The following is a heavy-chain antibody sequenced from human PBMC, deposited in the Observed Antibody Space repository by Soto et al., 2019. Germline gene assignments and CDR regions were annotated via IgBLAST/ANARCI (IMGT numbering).Heavy chain of an antibody. J-gene: IGHJ6*03. CDR1: GGSISSGGYY. D-gene: IGHD3-10*01. V-gene: IGHV4-31*03. Sequence: PSETLSLTCTVSGGSISSGGYYWSWIRHHPGKGLEWIGYIYYSGSTYYNPSLKSRVTISVDTSKNQFSLKLSSVTAADTAVYYCARNVLLWFGELSYYYYYYMDVWGKGTTVTVSS. CDR2: IYYSGST. CDR3: ARNVLLWFGELSYYYYYYMDV.